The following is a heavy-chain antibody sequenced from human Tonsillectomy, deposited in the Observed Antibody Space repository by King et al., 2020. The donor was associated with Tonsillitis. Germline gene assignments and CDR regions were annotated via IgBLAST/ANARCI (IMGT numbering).Heavy chain of an antibody. CDR2: ISGSGGSI. CDR3: AKEDYDILTGYYARPFDY. Sequence: DVQLVESGGGLVQPGGSLRLSCAASGFTFSSYAMSWVRQAPGKGLEWVSAISGSGGSIYYADSVKGRFTISRDNSKNTLYLQVNSLRAEDTAVYYCAKEDYDILTGYYARPFDYWGQGTLVTVSS. CDR1: GFTFSSYA. V-gene: IGHV3-23*04. J-gene: IGHJ4*02. D-gene: IGHD3-9*01.